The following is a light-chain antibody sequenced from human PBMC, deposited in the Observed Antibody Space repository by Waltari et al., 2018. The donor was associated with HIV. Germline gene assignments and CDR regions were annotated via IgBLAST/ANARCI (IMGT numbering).Light chain of an antibody. CDR1: SLDIGLYDF. V-gene: IGLV2-14*01. J-gene: IGLJ3*02. CDR2: GVN. Sequence: QSALTQPASMSGSPGPSLTISCTASSLDIGLYDFISWYKHLPNTAPQLIIYGVNRRPPGVSSRFSASKSADMASLTISGLQPEDEADYYCTSHTLTHILLFGGGTRLTVL. CDR3: TSHTLTHILL.